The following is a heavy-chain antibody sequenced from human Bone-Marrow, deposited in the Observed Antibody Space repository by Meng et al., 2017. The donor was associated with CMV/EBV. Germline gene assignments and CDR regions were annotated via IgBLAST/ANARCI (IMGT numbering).Heavy chain of an antibody. CDR3: GRAHSSGWLREYYFDD. D-gene: IGHD6-19*01. CDR2: IYYSGST. Sequence: SETLSLTCTVSGGSISSSSYYWGWIRQPPGKGLEWIGSIYYSGSTYYNPSLKSRVTISVDTSKNQFSLKLSSMTAADTAVYYCGRAHSSGWLREYYFDDWGQGTLVTVSS. CDR1: GGSISSSSYY. V-gene: IGHV4-39*07. J-gene: IGHJ4*02.